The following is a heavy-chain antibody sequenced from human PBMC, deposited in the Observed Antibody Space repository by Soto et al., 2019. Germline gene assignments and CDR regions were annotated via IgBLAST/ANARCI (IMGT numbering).Heavy chain of an antibody. D-gene: IGHD3-22*01. CDR2: IYYSGST. CDR3: AIYDSSGSRGFQH. Sequence: QVQLQESGPGLVKPSQTLSLTCTVSGGSISSGGYYWSWIRQHPGKGLEWIGYIYYSGSTYYNPSLTSRGTISVDPPKNQFSLKLSSVTAADTAVYFCAIYDSSGSRGFQHWGQGTLVTVSS. V-gene: IGHV4-31*03. CDR1: GGSISSGGYY. J-gene: IGHJ1*01.